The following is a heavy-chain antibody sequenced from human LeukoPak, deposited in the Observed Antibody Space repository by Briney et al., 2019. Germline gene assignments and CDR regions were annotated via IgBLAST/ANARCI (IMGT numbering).Heavy chain of an antibody. CDR2: TRNKANSYTT. CDR1: GFTFSDHY. CDR3: ARDEYLDSSVYYPPFDY. V-gene: IGHV3-72*01. D-gene: IGHD3-22*01. Sequence: PGGSLRLSCAASGFTFSDHYMHWVRQAPGKGLEWVGRTRNKANSYTTEYAASVKGRFTISRDDSKNSLYLQMNSLRAEDTAVYYCARDEYLDSSVYYPPFDYWGQGTLVTVSS. J-gene: IGHJ4*02.